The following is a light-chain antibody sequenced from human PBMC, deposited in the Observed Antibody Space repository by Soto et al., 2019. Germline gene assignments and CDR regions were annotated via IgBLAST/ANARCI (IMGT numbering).Light chain of an antibody. J-gene: IGKJ5*01. CDR3: QQRFGWPPIT. CDR1: QNIAIY. V-gene: IGKV3-11*01. CDR2: DAS. Sequence: EIVLTQSPATLSLSPGERATLSCRASQNIAIYLAWYQQKPGQAPRLLIYDASNRATGVPARFSGSGSGTDFSLTISRLEPDDFAVYYCQQRFGWPPITFGQGTRLDIK.